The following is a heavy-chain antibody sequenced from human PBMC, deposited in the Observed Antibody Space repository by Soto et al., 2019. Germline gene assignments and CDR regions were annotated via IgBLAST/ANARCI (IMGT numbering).Heavy chain of an antibody. CDR2: ISGSGGST. J-gene: IGHJ6*03. CDR3: AKGLYCSSTSCYYYYYYYMDV. Sequence: GGSLRLSCAASGFTFSSYAMSWVRQAPGKGLEWVSAISGSGGSTYYADSVKGRFTISRDNSKNTLYLQMNSLRAEDTAVYYCAKGLYCSSTSCYYYYYYYMDVWGKGTTVTVSS. V-gene: IGHV3-23*01. D-gene: IGHD2-2*01. CDR1: GFTFSSYA.